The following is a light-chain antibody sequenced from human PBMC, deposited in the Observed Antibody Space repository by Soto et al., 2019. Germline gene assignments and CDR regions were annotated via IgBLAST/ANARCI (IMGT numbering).Light chain of an antibody. CDR2: KAS. Sequence: DIQMNQSPSTLSASVGDRVTITCRASQTISSWLAWYQQKPGKAPKLLIYKASTLKSGVPSRFSGSGSGTEFTLTISSLQPDDFATYYCQHYNSYSEAFGQGTKGDIK. CDR3: QHYNSYSEA. CDR1: QTISSW. V-gene: IGKV1-5*03. J-gene: IGKJ1*01.